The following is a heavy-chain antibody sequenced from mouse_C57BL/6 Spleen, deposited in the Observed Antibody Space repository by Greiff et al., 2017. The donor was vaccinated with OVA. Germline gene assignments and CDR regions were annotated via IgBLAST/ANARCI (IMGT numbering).Heavy chain of an antibody. V-gene: IGHV3-6*01. D-gene: IGHD2-4*01. CDR1: GYSITSGYY. CDR3: ARYYDYDGYFDV. Sequence: EVKLQESGPGLVKPSQSLSLTCSVTGYSITSGYYWNWIRQFPGNKLEWMGCISYDGSNNYNPSLKNRISITRDTSKNQFFLKLNSVTTEDTATYYCARYYDYDGYFDVWGTGTTVTVSS. CDR2: ISYDGSN. J-gene: IGHJ1*03.